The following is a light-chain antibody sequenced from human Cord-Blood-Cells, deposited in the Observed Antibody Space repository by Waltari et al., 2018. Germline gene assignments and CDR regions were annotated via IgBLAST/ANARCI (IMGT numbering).Light chain of an antibody. CDR3: QQSYSTPLT. CDR2: AAS. V-gene: IGKV1-39*01. Sequence: DIQMTQSPSSISASVGDSVTINCWASQSISSYLHRYQQKPGKAPKLLIYAASSLQSGVPSRFSGSGSGTDFTLTISSLQPEDFATYYCQQSYSTPLTFGGGTKVEIK. CDR1: QSISSY. J-gene: IGKJ4*01.